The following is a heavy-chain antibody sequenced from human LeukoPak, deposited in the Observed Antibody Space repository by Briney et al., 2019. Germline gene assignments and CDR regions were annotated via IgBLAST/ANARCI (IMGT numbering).Heavy chain of an antibody. V-gene: IGHV3-30*18. Sequence: PGGSLRLSCAASGFTFSSYGMHWVRQAPGKGLEWVAVISYDGSNKYYADSVKGRFTISRDNSKNTLYLQMNSLRAEDTAVYYCAKLGRGSGYSLDYWGQGTLVTVS. D-gene: IGHD3-22*01. J-gene: IGHJ4*02. CDR2: ISYDGSNK. CDR3: AKLGRGSGYSLDY. CDR1: GFTFSSYG.